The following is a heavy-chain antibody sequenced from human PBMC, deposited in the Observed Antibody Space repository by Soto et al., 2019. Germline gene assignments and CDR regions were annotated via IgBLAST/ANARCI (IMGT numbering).Heavy chain of an antibody. Sequence: SENPSLTCACHGWSFRGYYLSRVRPPPGKGLEWIGEINHSGSTNYNPSLKSRVTISVDTSKNQFSLKLSSVTAADTAVYYCAKAPPPYWLATPYEYWGQGTLVTVSS. CDR3: AKAPPPYWLATPYEY. CDR2: INHSGST. V-gene: IGHV4-34*01. J-gene: IGHJ4*02. CDR1: GWSFRGYY. D-gene: IGHD6-19*01.